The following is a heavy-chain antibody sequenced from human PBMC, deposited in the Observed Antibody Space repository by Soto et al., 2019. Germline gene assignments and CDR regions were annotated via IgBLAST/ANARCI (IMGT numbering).Heavy chain of an antibody. CDR1: VGSISSGGYY. D-gene: IGHD5-18*01. Sequence: SETLSLTCTFSVGSISSGGYYWSWIRQHPGKGLEWIGYIYYSGSTYYNPSLKSRVTISVDTSKNQFSLKLSSVTAADTAVYYCARGPKYNYGKRDGMEIEYWGQGTLVTVS. V-gene: IGHV4-31*03. CDR3: ARGPKYNYGKRDGMEIEY. J-gene: IGHJ4*02. CDR2: IYYSGST.